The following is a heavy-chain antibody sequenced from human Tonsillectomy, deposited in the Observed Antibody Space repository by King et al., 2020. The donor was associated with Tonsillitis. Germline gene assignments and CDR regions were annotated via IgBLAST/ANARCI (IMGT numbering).Heavy chain of an antibody. D-gene: IGHD2-2*01. CDR1: GGSFSGYY. CDR3: ARVDIVVVPAALSYFDL. CDR2: INHSGST. Sequence: VQLQQWGAGLLKPSATLSLTCAVYGGSFSGYYWSWIRQPPGKGLEWIGEINHSGSTNYNPSLKSRVTISVDTSKKQFSLKISSVTAAETAVYYCARVDIVVVPAALSYFDLWGRGTLVTVSS. V-gene: IGHV4-34*01. J-gene: IGHJ2*01.